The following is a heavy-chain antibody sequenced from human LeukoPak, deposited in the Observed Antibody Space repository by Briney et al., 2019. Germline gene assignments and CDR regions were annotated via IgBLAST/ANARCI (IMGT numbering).Heavy chain of an antibody. D-gene: IGHD3-9*01. J-gene: IGHJ4*02. CDR1: GGSISSYY. CDR3: ARHPRYYDILTGYSERHFDY. Sequence: SETLSLTCTVSGGSISSYYWSWIRQPAGKGLEWIGRIYTSGSTNYNPSLKSRVTMSVDTSKNQFFLKLSSVTAADTAVYYCARHPRYYDILTGYSERHFDYWGQGTLVTVSS. V-gene: IGHV4-4*07. CDR2: IYTSGST.